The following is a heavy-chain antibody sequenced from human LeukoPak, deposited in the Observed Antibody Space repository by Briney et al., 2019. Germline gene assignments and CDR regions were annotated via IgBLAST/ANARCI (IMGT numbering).Heavy chain of an antibody. CDR2: ISGSGGST. CDR1: AFTFSSYA. V-gene: IGHV3-23*01. D-gene: IGHD3-10*01. CDR3: AKHGFGVFEGY. J-gene: IGHJ4*02. Sequence: GGSLRLSCAASAFTFSSYAMSWVRQAPGKGLQWVSGISGSGGSTYYADSVKGRFTISRDNSKNTLYLQMNSLRAEDTAVYYCAKHGFGVFEGYWGQGTLVTVSS.